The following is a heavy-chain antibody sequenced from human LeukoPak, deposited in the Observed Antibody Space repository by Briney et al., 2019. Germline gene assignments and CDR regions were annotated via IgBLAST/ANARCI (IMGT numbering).Heavy chain of an antibody. CDR2: IYYIGST. CDR3: SGGVGYDFWSGPYGMDV. Sequence: PSETLSLTRMVSLGSLSSYYWSWMRQPPGRGRAWIGYIYYIGSTTYNPPLKSRVTIPVAQTKNQVSLMLSSVPAADTAVDYFSGGVGYDFWSGPYGMDVWGQGTTVTVSS. V-gene: IGHV4-59*01. CDR1: LGSLSSYY. J-gene: IGHJ6*02. D-gene: IGHD3-3*01.